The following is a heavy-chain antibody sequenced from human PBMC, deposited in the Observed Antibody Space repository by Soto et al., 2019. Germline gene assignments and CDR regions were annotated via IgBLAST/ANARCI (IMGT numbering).Heavy chain of an antibody. J-gene: IGHJ4*02. CDR2: IHWNDDN. Sequence: SGPTLVNPAQTLTLTCTFSVFSLTTSGVGVGCVRQPPGKALEWLAVIHWNDDNHYTSSLKTRLTVTKDITKNQVVFTMTNMDPVDTGTYYCIHSRVNGGMAHWGPGILVTVSS. CDR3: IHSRVNGGMAH. V-gene: IGHV2-5*01. CDR1: VFSLTTSGVG.